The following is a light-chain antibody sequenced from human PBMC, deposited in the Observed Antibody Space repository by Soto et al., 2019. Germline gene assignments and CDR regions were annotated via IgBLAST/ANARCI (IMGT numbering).Light chain of an antibody. CDR2: DVS. CDR1: SSGVGGYNY. Sequence: QSALNHPASVSGSPGQSITISCTGTSSGVGGYNYVSWYQQHPGKAPKLMIYDVSNRPSGVSNRFSGSKSGNTASLTISGLQAEDEADYYCSSYTSSIPYVFVTGTKLTVL. CDR3: SSYTSSIPYV. J-gene: IGLJ1*01. V-gene: IGLV2-14*01.